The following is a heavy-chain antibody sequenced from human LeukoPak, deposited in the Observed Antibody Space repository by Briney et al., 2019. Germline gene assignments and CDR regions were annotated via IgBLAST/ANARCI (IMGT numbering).Heavy chain of an antibody. CDR1: RYTVTSYG. V-gene: IGHV1-18*01. CDR2: ISAYNGNT. D-gene: IGHD4-17*01. CDR3: ARVPNDYGDIGDY. J-gene: IGHJ4*02. Sequence: APGRVSYKPSRYTVTSYGISWVRQAAGHRLECMGWISAYNGNTNYAQKLQGRVTNTTDTSTSTAYMELRSLRSDDTAVYYCARVPNDYGDIGDYWGQGTLVTVSS.